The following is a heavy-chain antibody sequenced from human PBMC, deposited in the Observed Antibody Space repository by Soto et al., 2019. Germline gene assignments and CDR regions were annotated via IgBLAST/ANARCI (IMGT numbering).Heavy chain of an antibody. V-gene: IGHV4-59*01. D-gene: IGHD2-2*02. CDR2: ISHSGTT. CDR3: ARGTSVTQYYLYFHGMVV. J-gene: IGHJ6*02. Sequence: SETLSLTCTVSGGSINSYYWSWIRQSPGKRLEWIGYISHSGTTNYNPSLKSRLTISLNTAKNQFSLKLRSVTAADTAVYYCARGTSVTQYYLYFHGMVVSGPAITVTV. CDR1: GGSINSYY.